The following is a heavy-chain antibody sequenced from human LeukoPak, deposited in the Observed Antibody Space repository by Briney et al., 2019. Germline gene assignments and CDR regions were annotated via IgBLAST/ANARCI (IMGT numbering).Heavy chain of an antibody. CDR2: MNPNSGNT. J-gene: IGHJ4*02. CDR1: GYTFTSYD. V-gene: IGHV1-8*01. Sequence: GSVKVSCKASGYTFTSYDINWVRQAAGQGVEWMGWMNPNSGNTDYAQKFQGTVTMTRSTSISTPYMELSSLRSEDTAVYYCARRMYGSGSPPLYYWGQGTLGTVSS. D-gene: IGHD3-10*01. CDR3: ARRMYGSGSPPLYY.